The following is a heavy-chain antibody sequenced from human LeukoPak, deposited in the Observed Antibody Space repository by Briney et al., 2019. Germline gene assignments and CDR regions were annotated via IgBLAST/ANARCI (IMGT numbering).Heavy chain of an antibody. J-gene: IGHJ4*02. CDR1: GFTFSTYR. D-gene: IGHD2-21*01. CDR3: ARVVSRINGLREGYFDY. CDR2: INHSGSA. V-gene: IGHV4-34*01. Sequence: GSPRLSCVGTGFTFSTYRVNWVRQAPGKGLEWIGEINHSGSANYNPSLKSRVTISVDTSKNQFSLKLSSVTAADTAVYYCARVVSRINGLREGYFDYWGQGTLVTVSS.